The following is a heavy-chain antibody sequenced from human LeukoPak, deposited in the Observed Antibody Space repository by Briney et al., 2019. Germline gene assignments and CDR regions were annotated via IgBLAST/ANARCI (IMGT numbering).Heavy chain of an antibody. V-gene: IGHV3-30*03. D-gene: IGHD4-23*01. CDR2: ISYDGSNK. J-gene: IGHJ1*01. CDR3: AGAPDYGGARRYFQH. Sequence: GGSLRLSCSASGFTFSSYGMHWVRQAPGKGLEWVAVISYDGSNKYYADSVKGRFTISRDNAKNSLYLQMNSLRAEDTAVYYCAGAPDYGGARRYFQHWGQGTLVTVSS. CDR1: GFTFSSYG.